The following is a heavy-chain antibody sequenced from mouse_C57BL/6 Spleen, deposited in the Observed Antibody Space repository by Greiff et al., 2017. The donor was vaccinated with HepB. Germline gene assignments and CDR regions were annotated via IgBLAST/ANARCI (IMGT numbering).Heavy chain of an antibody. J-gene: IGHJ4*01. V-gene: IGHV1-55*01. CDR3: ARTSSNRYAMDY. Sequence: QVQLQQPGAELVKPGASVKMSCKASGYTFTSYWITWVKQRPGQGLEWIGDIYPGSGSTNYNEKFKSKATLTVDPSSSTAYMQLSSLTSEDSAVYYCARTSSNRYAMDYWGQGTSVTVSS. D-gene: IGHD2-5*01. CDR1: GYTFTSYW. CDR2: IYPGSGST.